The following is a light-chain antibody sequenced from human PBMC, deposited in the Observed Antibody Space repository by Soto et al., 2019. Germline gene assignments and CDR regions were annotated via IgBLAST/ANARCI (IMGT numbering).Light chain of an antibody. CDR2: WAS. V-gene: IGKV4-1*01. J-gene: IGKJ4*01. CDR1: QSVLYSSNNKNY. Sequence: DIVMTQSPDSLAVSLGERATINCKSSQSVLYSSNNKNYLAWFQQKPGQPPKLLIYWASTRESGVPDRFSGSGSGTEFALTISSLQAEDVAIYYCQQYSSGLLTFGGGTKVELK. CDR3: QQYSSGLLT.